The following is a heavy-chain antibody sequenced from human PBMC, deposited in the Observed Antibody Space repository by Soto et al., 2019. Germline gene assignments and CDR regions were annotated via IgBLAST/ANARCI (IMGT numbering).Heavy chain of an antibody. D-gene: IGHD3-22*01. Sequence: HLGGSLRLSCVASGFSFRSFGMHWVRQAPGKGLEWVAVIWSDGNTEYYANSVKGRFTIARDNSENTPYLEMNSLRVDDTAVYYCARRAEYYEGSGRNYYYGMDVWGQGTTVTVSS. CDR2: IWSDGNTE. CDR1: GFSFRSFG. V-gene: IGHV3-33*01. CDR3: ARRAEYYEGSGRNYYYGMDV. J-gene: IGHJ6*02.